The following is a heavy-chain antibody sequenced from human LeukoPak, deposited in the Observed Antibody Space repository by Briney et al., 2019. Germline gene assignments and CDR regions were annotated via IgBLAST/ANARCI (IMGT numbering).Heavy chain of an antibody. CDR3: ARVKSRLYQLPLDH. CDR1: GFTFSSYW. CDR2: IKQDGSEK. D-gene: IGHD2-2*01. V-gene: IGHV3-7*01. Sequence: GGSLRLSCAASGFTFSSYWMSWVRQAPGKGLEWVANIKQDGSEKYYVDSVKGRFTISRDNAKNSLYLQMNSLRAEDTAVYYCARVKSRLYQLPLDHWGQGTLVTVSS. J-gene: IGHJ4*02.